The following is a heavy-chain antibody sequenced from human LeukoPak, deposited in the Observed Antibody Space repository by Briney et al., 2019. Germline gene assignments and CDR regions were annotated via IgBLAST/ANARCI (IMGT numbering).Heavy chain of an antibody. J-gene: IGHJ4*02. CDR1: GFTFSSYA. Sequence: GGSLRLSCAASGFTFSSYAMSWVRQAPGKGLEWVSSISSSSSYIYYADSVKGRFTISRDNAKNSLYLQMNSLRAEDTAVYYCARDMSVGLLFDYWGQGTLVTVSS. D-gene: IGHD4-23*01. CDR3: ARDMSVGLLFDY. V-gene: IGHV3-21*01. CDR2: ISSSSSYI.